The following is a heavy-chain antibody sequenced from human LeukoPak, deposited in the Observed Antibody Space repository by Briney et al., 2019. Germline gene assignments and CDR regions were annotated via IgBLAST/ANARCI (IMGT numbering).Heavy chain of an antibody. V-gene: IGHV3-69-1*01. CDR1: GYSFTDFW. Sequence: GESLKISCKASGYSFTDFWIAWVRQAPGKGLEWVATMTRSGTIYYADSVKGRFTIFRDNAKNSVYLQMNSLRDEDTALYSCARAQTMFWEFDGFDIWGRGTKVTVSS. J-gene: IGHJ3*02. D-gene: IGHD3-10*02. CDR3: ARAQTMFWEFDGFDI. CDR2: MTRSGTI.